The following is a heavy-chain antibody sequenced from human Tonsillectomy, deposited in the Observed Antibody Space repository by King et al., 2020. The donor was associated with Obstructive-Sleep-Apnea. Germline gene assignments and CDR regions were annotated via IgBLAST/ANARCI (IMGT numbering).Heavy chain of an antibody. D-gene: IGHD3-3*01. V-gene: IGHV3-23*04. J-gene: IGHJ4*02. CDR3: AKVSYYDFWSGYPCSFDY. CDR2: ISGSGGST. Sequence: VQLVESGGGLVQPGGSPRPSCAASGFTFSNYAMSWVRQAPGKGLEWVSAISGSGGSTYYADSVKDRFTISRDNSKNTLSLQMNNVRAEDTALYYCAKVSYYDFWSGYPCSFDYWGQGTLVTVSS. CDR1: GFTFSNYA.